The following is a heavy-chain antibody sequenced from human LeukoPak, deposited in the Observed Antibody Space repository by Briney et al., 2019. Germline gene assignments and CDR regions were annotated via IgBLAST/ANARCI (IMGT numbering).Heavy chain of an antibody. V-gene: IGHV1-46*01. CDR2: INPSGGST. CDR1: GYTFTSYN. CDR3: ARRFTDYGSGSYYNWFDP. J-gene: IGHJ5*02. Sequence: ASVKVSCKASGYTFTSYNMHWVRQAPGQGLEWMGIINPSGGSTSCAQKFQGRVTMTRDMSTSTVYMELNSLTSEDTAVYYCARRFTDYGSGSYYNWFDPWGQGTLVTVFS. D-gene: IGHD3-10*01.